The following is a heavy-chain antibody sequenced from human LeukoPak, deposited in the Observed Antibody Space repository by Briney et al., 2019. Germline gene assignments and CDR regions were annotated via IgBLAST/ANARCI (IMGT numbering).Heavy chain of an antibody. CDR1: GYRFSSHA. J-gene: IGHJ4*02. CDR3: ARNVGSGSYGSTLDY. CDR2: ISTYSGDT. Sequence: ASVKVSCKASGYRFSSHAISWVRQAPGQGLEWMGWISTYSGDTNYAQKLQGRVAMTTDTSTSTAYMELRSLRSDDTAVYYCARNVGSGSYGSTLDYWGQGTLVTVSS. V-gene: IGHV1-18*01. D-gene: IGHD3-10*01.